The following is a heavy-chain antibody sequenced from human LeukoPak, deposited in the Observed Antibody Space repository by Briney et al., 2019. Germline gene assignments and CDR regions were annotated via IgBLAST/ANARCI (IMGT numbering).Heavy chain of an antibody. V-gene: IGHV3-49*03. D-gene: IGHD3-22*01. Sequence: PGGSLRLSCTASGFTFGGYAMSWFRQAPGKGLEWVGFIRSKAYGGTTEYAASVKGRFTISRDDSKSIAYLQMNSLKTEGTAVYYCTRLLVIVAQRDIWGQGTMVTVSS. CDR2: IRSKAYGGTT. CDR1: GFTFGGYA. J-gene: IGHJ3*02. CDR3: TRLLVIVAQRDI.